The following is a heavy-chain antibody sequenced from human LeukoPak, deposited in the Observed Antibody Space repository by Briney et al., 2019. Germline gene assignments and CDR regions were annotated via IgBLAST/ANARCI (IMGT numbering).Heavy chain of an antibody. Sequence: ASQTLSLTCTVSGGSISSGDYYWSWIRQPPGKGLEWIAYMYYSGSTYYNPSLKSRITMSADTSKNQLSLKLSSVTAADTTVYYCARPYYYDSRIDPWGQGILVTVSS. CDR2: MYYSGST. D-gene: IGHD3-22*01. CDR1: GGSISSGDYY. V-gene: IGHV4-30-4*01. CDR3: ARPYYYDSRIDP. J-gene: IGHJ5*02.